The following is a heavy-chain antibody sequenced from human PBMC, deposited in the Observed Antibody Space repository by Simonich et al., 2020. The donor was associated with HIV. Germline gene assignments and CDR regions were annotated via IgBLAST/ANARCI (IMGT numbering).Heavy chain of an antibody. CDR2: INHSGST. D-gene: IGHD6-13*01. Sequence: QVQLQQWGAGLLKPSETLSLTCAVYGGSVSGYYWCWIHQPPGKGREWIGEINHSGSTNYHPSLKRRVTISVDTSKNQFSLKLSSVTAADTAVYYCARLTAGGLGEYFQHWGQGTLVTVSS. CDR1: GGSVSGYY. J-gene: IGHJ1*01. V-gene: IGHV4-34*01. CDR3: ARLTAGGLGEYFQH.